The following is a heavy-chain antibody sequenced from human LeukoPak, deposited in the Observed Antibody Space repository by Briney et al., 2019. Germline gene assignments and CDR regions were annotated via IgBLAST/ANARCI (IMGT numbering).Heavy chain of an antibody. CDR1: GFTFSSYA. CDR2: IWYDGSNK. J-gene: IGHJ4*02. D-gene: IGHD3-10*01. CDR3: ARDYGPSGNFDY. Sequence: PGGSLRLSCAASGFTFSSYAMSWVRQAPGKGLEWVAVIWYDGSNKYYADSVKGRFTISRDNSKNTLYLQMNSLRAEDTAVYYCARDYGPSGNFDYWGQGTLVTVSS. V-gene: IGHV3-33*08.